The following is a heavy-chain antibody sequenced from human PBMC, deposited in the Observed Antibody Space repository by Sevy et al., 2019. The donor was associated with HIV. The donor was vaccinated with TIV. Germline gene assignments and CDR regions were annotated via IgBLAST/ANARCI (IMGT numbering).Heavy chain of an antibody. Sequence: SETLSLTCGVSGGSISSISNYWGWIRQPPGRELEWIGSLYYEGTTYYNPSLQSRVRLSGNTSRNLFSLDLTSVTAADTAVYYCAGLSPLYHYMDVWGKGTTVTVSS. J-gene: IGHJ6*03. CDR3: AGLSPLYHYMDV. CDR2: LYYEGTT. V-gene: IGHV4-39*01. CDR1: GGSISSISNY.